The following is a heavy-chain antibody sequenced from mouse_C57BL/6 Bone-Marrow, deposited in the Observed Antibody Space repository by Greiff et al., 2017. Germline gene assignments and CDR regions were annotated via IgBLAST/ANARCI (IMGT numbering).Heavy chain of an antibody. CDR3: ARSTTVARRNFDY. D-gene: IGHD1-1*01. CDR1: GYTFTSYW. CDR2: IDPSDSYT. Sequence: QVQLKQPGAELVMPGASVKLSCKASGYTFTSYWMHWVKQRPGQGLEWIGEIDPSDSYTNYNQKFKGKSTLTVDKSSSTAYMQLSSLTSEDSAVYYCARSTTVARRNFDYWGQGTTLTVSS. V-gene: IGHV1-69*01. J-gene: IGHJ2*01.